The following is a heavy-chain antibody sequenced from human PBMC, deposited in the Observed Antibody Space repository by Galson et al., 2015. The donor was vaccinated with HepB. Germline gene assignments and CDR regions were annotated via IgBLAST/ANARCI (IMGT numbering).Heavy chain of an antibody. J-gene: IGHJ6*02. CDR2: IIPILGIA. CDR3: SRAQKYYGSGSLLYYYYGMDV. Sequence: SVKVSCKASGGTFSSYAISWVRQAPGQGLEWMGRIIPILGIANYAQKFQGRVTITADKSTSTAYMELSSLRSEDTAVYYCSRAQKYYGSGSLLYYYYGMDVWGQGTTVTVSS. CDR1: GGTFSSYA. V-gene: IGHV1-69*04. D-gene: IGHD3-10*01.